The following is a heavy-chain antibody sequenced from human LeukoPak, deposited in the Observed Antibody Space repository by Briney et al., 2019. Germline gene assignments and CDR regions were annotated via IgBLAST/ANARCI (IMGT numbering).Heavy chain of an antibody. CDR3: AKDYYASGSYPTA. V-gene: IGHV3-23*01. D-gene: IGHD3-10*01. CDR2: ISDIGGST. Sequence: GGSLRLSCAASGFTFSSYAMNWVRQAPGKGLEWVSTISDIGGSTHYAESVKGRFTVSRDNSKNTVYLQMNSLRVEDTAVYYCAKDYYASGSYPTAWGQGTLVTVSS. CDR1: GFTFSSYA. J-gene: IGHJ5*02.